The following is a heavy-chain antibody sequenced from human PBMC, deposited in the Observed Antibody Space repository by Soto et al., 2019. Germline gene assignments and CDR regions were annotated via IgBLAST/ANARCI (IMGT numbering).Heavy chain of an antibody. CDR1: GFSLSTSGVG. V-gene: IGHV2-5*02. Sequence: SGPTLVNPTQTLTLTCTFSGFSLSTSGVGVGWIRQPPGKALEWLALIYWDDDKRYSPSLKSRLTITKDTSKNQVVLTMTNMDPVDTATYYCAFTYSSGWYVRSFDYRAQRTLVTGSS. CDR3: AFTYSSGWYVRSFDY. D-gene: IGHD6-19*01. J-gene: IGHJ4*02. CDR2: IYWDDDK.